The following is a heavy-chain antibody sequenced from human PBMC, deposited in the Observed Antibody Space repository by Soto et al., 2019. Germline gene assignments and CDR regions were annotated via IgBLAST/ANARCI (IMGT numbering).Heavy chain of an antibody. CDR2: IIGNGGST. D-gene: IGHD6-13*01. CDR1: GFTFSSYT. V-gene: IGHV3-23*01. J-gene: IGHJ2*01. Sequence: EVQLLESGGGLVQPGGSLRLSCAASGFTFSSYTMTWVRQAPGKGPGWVSGIIGNGGSTYYADSVNGRFTISRYNSKNTLYLQMNSLRAEDTAVYYCAKTGSSWYWYFDLWGRGTLVTVSS. CDR3: AKTGSSWYWYFDL.